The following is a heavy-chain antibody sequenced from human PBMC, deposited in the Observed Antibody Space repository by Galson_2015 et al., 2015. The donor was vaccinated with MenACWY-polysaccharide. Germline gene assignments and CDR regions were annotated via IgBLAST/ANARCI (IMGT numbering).Heavy chain of an antibody. D-gene: IGHD6-19*01. Sequence: SLRLSCAASGFTFSAYTMSWIRQAPGKGLEWVTVISTDGRNTYYADPVKGRFTISRDNSKNTLFLQMNGLTAEDTAVYYCVKAHETSGWNRGPGYWGQGTLVTVSS. V-gene: IGHV3-23*01. CDR1: GFTFSAYT. CDR2: ISTDGRNT. J-gene: IGHJ4*02. CDR3: VKAHETSGWNRGPGY.